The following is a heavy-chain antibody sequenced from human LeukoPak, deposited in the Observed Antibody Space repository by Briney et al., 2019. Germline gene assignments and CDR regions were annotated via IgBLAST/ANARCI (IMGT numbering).Heavy chain of an antibody. CDR2: IYYSGST. D-gene: IGHD5-24*01. CDR1: GGSISSGGYY. V-gene: IGHV4-31*03. J-gene: IGHJ4*02. CDR3: AGGSRDGYNRKYYFDY. Sequence: PSETLSLTCTVSGGSISSGGYYWSWIRQHPGKGLEWIGYIYYSGSTYYNPSLKSRVTISVDTSKNQFSLKLSSVTAADTAVYYCAGGSRDGYNRKYYFDYWGQGTLVTVSS.